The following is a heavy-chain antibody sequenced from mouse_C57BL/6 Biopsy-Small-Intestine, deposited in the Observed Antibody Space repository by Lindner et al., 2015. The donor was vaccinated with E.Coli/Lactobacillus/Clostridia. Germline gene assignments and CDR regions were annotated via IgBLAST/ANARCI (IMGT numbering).Heavy chain of an antibody. Sequence: VQLQESGPELVKPGDSVKMSCKASGYTFTDYYMDWVKQSHGKSLEWIGYIYPDNGYSDYNQKFKGKATLTVDKSSSTASMELHSLTSEDSAVYYCTRRSRWGDYLFAYWGQGTLVTVSA. J-gene: IGHJ3*01. CDR3: TRRSRWGDYLFAY. D-gene: IGHD2-13*01. CDR1: GYTFTDYY. V-gene: IGHV1-34*02. CDR2: IYPDNGYS.